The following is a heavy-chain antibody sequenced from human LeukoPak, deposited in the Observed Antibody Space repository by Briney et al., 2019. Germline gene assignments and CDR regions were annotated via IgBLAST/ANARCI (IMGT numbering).Heavy chain of an antibody. J-gene: IGHJ4*02. CDR1: GFTFSNAW. V-gene: IGHV3-15*01. CDR3: EGELLSLDY. Sequence: KSGGSLRLSCAASGFTFSNAWMSWVRQAPGKGLEWVGRIKSKTDGGTTDYAAPVKGRFTISGDDSKNMLYLQMNSLKTEDTAVYYCEGELLSLDYWGQGTLVTVSS. CDR2: IKSKTDGGTT. D-gene: IGHD3-10*01.